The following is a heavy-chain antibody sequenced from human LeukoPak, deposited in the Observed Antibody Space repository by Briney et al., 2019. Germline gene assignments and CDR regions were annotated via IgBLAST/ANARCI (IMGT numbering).Heavy chain of an antibody. Sequence: GESLKISCKGFGYRFTNYWIGWVRQMPGKGLEWMGIIYPGDSDTRYSPSFQGQVTISADKSINTAYPQWSSLKASDTAMYYCVLAGSGSYYFDYWGQGILVTVSS. J-gene: IGHJ4*02. CDR2: IYPGDSDT. V-gene: IGHV5-51*01. CDR3: VLAGSGSYYFDY. D-gene: IGHD3-10*01. CDR1: GYRFTNYW.